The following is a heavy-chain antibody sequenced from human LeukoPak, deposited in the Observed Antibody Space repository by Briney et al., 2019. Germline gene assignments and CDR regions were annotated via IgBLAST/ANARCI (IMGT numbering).Heavy chain of an antibody. V-gene: IGHV3-21*04. CDR3: AASVLYSSSNSFDY. CDR1: GFTFSSYS. CDR2: ISSSSSYI. J-gene: IGHJ4*02. D-gene: IGHD6-6*01. Sequence: GGSLRLSCAASGFTFSSYSMNWVRQAPGKGLEWVSSISSSSSYIYYADSVKGRFTISRDNAKNSLYLQMNSLRAEDTAMYYCAASVLYSSSNSFDYWGQGTLVTVSS.